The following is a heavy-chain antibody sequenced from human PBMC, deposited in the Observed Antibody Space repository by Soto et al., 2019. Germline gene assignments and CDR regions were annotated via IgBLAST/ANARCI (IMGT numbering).Heavy chain of an antibody. Sequence: SETLSLTCTVSGGSISSSSYSWGWIRQPPGKGLEWIGNISYSGTTYNNPSLKSRVTISVDTSKNQFSLKLSSVTAADTAVYYCASSYGSGWYYYWGQGTLVTVSS. CDR2: ISYSGTT. CDR1: GGSISSSSYS. J-gene: IGHJ4*02. CDR3: ASSYGSGWYYY. D-gene: IGHD6-19*01. V-gene: IGHV4-39*01.